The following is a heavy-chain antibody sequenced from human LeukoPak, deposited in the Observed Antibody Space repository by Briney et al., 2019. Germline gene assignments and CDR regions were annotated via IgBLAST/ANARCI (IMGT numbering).Heavy chain of an antibody. CDR1: GFTFSNAW. Sequence: GGSLRLSRAASGFTFSNAWMSWVRQAPGKGLEWVGRIKSKTDGGTTDYAAPVKGRFTISRDDSKNTLYLQMNSLKTEDTAVYYCTTDPLLLPFDYWGQGTLVTVSS. CDR2: IKSKTDGGTT. CDR3: TTDPLLLPFDY. V-gene: IGHV3-15*01. D-gene: IGHD3-22*01. J-gene: IGHJ4*02.